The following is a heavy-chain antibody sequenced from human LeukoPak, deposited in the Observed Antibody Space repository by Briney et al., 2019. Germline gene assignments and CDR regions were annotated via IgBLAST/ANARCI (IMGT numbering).Heavy chain of an antibody. CDR2: IYSGDST. CDR3: ARVFWEKDGFIGAFDI. Sequence: GGSLRLSCAASGFTVSGNYMSWVREAPGQGLGWVSIIYSGDSTYYADSVKGRFTISRDNSKNTLHLQMNSLRAEDTAVYYCARVFWEKDGFIGAFDIWGQGTMVTVSS. CDR1: GFTVSGNY. D-gene: IGHD3-3*01. J-gene: IGHJ3*02. V-gene: IGHV3-66*01.